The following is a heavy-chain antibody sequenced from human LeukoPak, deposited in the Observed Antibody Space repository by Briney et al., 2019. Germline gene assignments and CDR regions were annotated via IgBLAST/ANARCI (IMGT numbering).Heavy chain of an antibody. Sequence: ASVKVSCKASGDTFSSYAISWVRQAPGQGLEWMGRIIPIFGTANYAQKFQGRVTITTDESTGTAYMELSSLRSADTAVYYCARAPLHXXGNSWGXFDIWGQGTMVTVSS. V-gene: IGHV1-69*05. D-gene: IGHD4-23*01. J-gene: IGHJ3*02. CDR2: IIPIFGTA. CDR1: GDTFSSYA. CDR3: ARAPLHXXGNSWGXFDI.